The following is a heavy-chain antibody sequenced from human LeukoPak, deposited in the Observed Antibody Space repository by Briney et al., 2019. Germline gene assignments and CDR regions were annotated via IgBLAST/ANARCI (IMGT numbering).Heavy chain of an antibody. CDR1: GFTFSSYW. V-gene: IGHV3-7*01. Sequence: PGGSLRLSCAASGFTFSSYWMSWVRQAPGKGLEWVANIKQDGSEKYYVDSVKGRFTISRDNAKNSPYLQMNSLRAEDTAVYYCARELEVGYCSSTSCSEGMDVWGQGTTVTVSS. D-gene: IGHD2-2*01. J-gene: IGHJ6*02. CDR3: ARELEVGYCSSTSCSEGMDV. CDR2: IKQDGSEK.